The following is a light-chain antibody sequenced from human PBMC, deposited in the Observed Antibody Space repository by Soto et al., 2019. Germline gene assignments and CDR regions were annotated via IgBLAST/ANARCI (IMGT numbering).Light chain of an antibody. CDR2: AAS. J-gene: IGKJ1*01. Sequence: AIQMTQSPASLSATFGDRVTITCRASQGIRNDLGWYQQEPGKAPKLLIYAASSLESGVPSRFSGSGSGTDFTLTISSLQPEDFATYYCLQDYNYPWSSGQGTEVDIK. CDR1: QGIRND. V-gene: IGKV1-6*01. CDR3: LQDYNYPWS.